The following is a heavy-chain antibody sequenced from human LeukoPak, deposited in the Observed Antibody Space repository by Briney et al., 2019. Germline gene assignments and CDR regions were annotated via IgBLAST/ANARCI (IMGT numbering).Heavy chain of an antibody. V-gene: IGHV4-39*07. CDR2: IYYSGST. CDR3: ARDGRFPPEVLPRYFDY. Sequence: PSETLSLTCTVSGGSISSSSYYWGWIRQPPGKGLEWIGNIYYSGSTYYNPSLKSRVTISVETSKNQFSLKLNSVTAADTAVYYCARDGRFPPEVLPRYFDYWGQGTLVTVSS. J-gene: IGHJ4*02. D-gene: IGHD1-26*01. CDR1: GGSISSSSYY.